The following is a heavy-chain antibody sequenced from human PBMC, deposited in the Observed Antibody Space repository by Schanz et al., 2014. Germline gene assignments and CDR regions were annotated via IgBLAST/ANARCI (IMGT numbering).Heavy chain of an antibody. V-gene: IGHV1-18*01. D-gene: IGHD1-1*01. CDR2: VIPILGVT. Sequence: CKASGYTFTSHGISWVRQAPVQGLEWMGRVIPILGVTHYAQKFQGRVTMTTDTSTSTAYMELRSLRSDDTAVYYCARDHVATTDYDYFFYYLVCWATAITDIFSS. CDR3: ARDHVATTDYDYFFYYLVC. CDR1: GYTFTSHG. J-gene: IGHJ6*03.